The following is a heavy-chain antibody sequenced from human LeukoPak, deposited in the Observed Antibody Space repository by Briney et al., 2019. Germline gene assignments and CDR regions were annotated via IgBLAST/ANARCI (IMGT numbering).Heavy chain of an antibody. CDR1: GFIFSDYY. Sequence: PGGSLRLSCAAFGFIFSDYYMSWIRQPPGKGLEWISYISNTGSAIYYADSVKGRLTVSRDNAKNSLYLQLNSLRAEDTAVYYCARDFQQWLDGSVDAFDIWGQGTMVTVSS. V-gene: IGHV3-11*04. CDR2: ISNTGSAI. CDR3: ARDFQQWLDGSVDAFDI. J-gene: IGHJ3*02. D-gene: IGHD6-19*01.